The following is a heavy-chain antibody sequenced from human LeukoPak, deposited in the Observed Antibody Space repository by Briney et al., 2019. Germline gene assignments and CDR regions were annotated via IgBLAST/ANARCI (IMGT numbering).Heavy chain of an antibody. V-gene: IGHV3-23*01. CDR3: AREGDYSSSWYSDY. Sequence: GGSLRLSCAASGITFSSYAMHWVRQAPGKGLDWVSTISDSGVNTHYADSVKGRFTISRDNSKNTLYLQMNSLRAEDTAVYYCAREGDYSSSWYSDYWGQGTLVTVSS. J-gene: IGHJ4*02. CDR2: ISDSGVNT. D-gene: IGHD6-13*01. CDR1: GITFSSYA.